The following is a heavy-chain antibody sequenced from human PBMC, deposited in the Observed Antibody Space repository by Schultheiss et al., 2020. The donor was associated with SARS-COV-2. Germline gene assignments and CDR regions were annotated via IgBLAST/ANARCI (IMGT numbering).Heavy chain of an antibody. J-gene: IGHJ6*04. V-gene: IGHV3-30*03. Sequence: GGSLRLSCAASGFTFSSCGMHWVRQAPGKGLEWVAVISYDGSNQYYPGSVKGRFTISRENAKHSLYLQMNSLRAGDTAVYYCARAPYYDFWSGSYYGMDVWGKGTTVTVSS. CDR1: GFTFSSCG. CDR2: ISYDGSNQ. CDR3: ARAPYYDFWSGSYYGMDV. D-gene: IGHD3-3*01.